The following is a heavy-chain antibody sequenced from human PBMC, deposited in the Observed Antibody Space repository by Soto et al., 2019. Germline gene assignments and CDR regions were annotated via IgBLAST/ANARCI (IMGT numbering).Heavy chain of an antibody. V-gene: IGHV3-23*01. D-gene: IGHD6-6*01. Sequence: GGSLRLSCAASGFTFSSYAMSWVRQAPGKGLEWVSAISGSGGSTYYADSVKGRFTISRDNSKNTLYLQMNSLRAEDTAVYYCAAIPGIAARPRGVQRKYYYYGMDVWGQGTTVTVSS. CDR2: ISGSGGST. CDR1: GFTFSSYA. CDR3: AAIPGIAARPRGVQRKYYYYGMDV. J-gene: IGHJ6*02.